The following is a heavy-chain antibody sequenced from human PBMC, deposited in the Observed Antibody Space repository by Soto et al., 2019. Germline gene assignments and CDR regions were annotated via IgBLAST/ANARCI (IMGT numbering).Heavy chain of an antibody. Sequence: EVQLVESGGGLVKPGGSLRLSCAASGFTFSSYSMNWVRQAPGKGLEWVSSISSSSSYIYYADSVKGRFTISRDNAKNSLYLQMNSLRDEDTAVYYCARDSGGSYNADAFDIWGQGTMVTVSS. J-gene: IGHJ3*02. CDR1: GFTFSSYS. CDR2: ISSSSSYI. CDR3: ARDSGGSYNADAFDI. D-gene: IGHD1-26*01. V-gene: IGHV3-21*01.